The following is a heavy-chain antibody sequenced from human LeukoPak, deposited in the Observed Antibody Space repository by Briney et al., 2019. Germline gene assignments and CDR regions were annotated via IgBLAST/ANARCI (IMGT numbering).Heavy chain of an antibody. D-gene: IGHD3-3*01. CDR3: ARGDFWSGYHADY. J-gene: IGHJ4*02. V-gene: IGHV4-59*01. CDR2: IYYSGST. Sequence: SETLSLTCTVSGAPITRYYWSWIRQPPGKGLEWIGYIYYSGSTNYNPSLKSRVTISVDTSKNQFSLKLSSVTAADTAVYYCARGDFWSGYHADYWGQGTLVAVSS. CDR1: GAPITRYY.